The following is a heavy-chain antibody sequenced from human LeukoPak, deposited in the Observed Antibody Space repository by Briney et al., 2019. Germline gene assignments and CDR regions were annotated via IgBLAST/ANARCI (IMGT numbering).Heavy chain of an antibody. D-gene: IGHD6-19*01. CDR2: IYHSGST. CDR1: GGSISSNNW. Sequence: SGTLSLTCAVSGGSISSNNWWSWVRQPPGKGLEWIADIYHSGSTNYSPSLKSRVTISVDKSKNQFFLKLNSVTAADTAVYYCGRLMAGLDWGQGTLVTVSS. J-gene: IGHJ4*02. CDR3: GRLMAGLD. V-gene: IGHV4-4*02.